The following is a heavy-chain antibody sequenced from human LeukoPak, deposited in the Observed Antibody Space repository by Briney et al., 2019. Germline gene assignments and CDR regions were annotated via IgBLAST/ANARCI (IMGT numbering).Heavy chain of an antibody. J-gene: IGHJ4*02. Sequence: ASALVSCKASAHTCIAYYMHWVRQAPGQGLEWMVWINPNSGIAYYEPKFQGRANLTRDTSISPGYMELGRLTSHDTAVYYCARSVAIGASGILFDYWGQGTLVTVSS. CDR2: INPNSGIA. CDR1: AHTCIAYY. CDR3: ARSVAIGASGILFDY. V-gene: IGHV1-2*02. D-gene: IGHD2/OR15-2a*01.